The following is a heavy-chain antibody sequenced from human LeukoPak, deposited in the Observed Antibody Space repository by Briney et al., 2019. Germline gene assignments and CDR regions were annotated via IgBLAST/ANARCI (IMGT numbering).Heavy chain of an antibody. J-gene: IGHJ4*02. CDR2: ISSSSSYI. CDR1: GYTFSSYS. V-gene: IGHV3-21*01. Sequence: GGSLRLSCAASGYTFSSYSMNWVRQAPGKGLEWVSSISSSSSYIYYADSVKGRFTISRDNAKNSLYLQMNSLRAEDTAVYYCARADGYNGADYWGQGTLVTVSS. D-gene: IGHD5-24*01. CDR3: ARADGYNGADY.